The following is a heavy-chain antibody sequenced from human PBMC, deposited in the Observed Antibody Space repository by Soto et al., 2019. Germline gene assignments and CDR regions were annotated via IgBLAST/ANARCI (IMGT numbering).Heavy chain of an antibody. V-gene: IGHV3-23*01. CDR3: AREFASGSPNYDY. D-gene: IGHD3-10*01. CDR1: GFIFSNYA. J-gene: IGHJ4*02. CDR2: CTGRGHT. Sequence: EVELLESGGDLMQPGGSLRLACAASGFIFSNYAMSWVRQAPGKGLEWVSTCTGRGHTYYADSVKGRFAISRDNSKNTLYLEMSSLRGEDTAIYYCAREFASGSPNYDYWGLGTLVTVSS.